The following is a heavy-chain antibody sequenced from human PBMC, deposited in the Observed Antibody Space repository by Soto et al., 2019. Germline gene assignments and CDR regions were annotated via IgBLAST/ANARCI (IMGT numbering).Heavy chain of an antibody. CDR2: ISSSSSYI. D-gene: IGHD3-3*01. CDR1: GFTFSSYS. J-gene: IGHJ4*02. Sequence: GGSLRLSCAASGFTFSSYSMNWVRQAPGKGLEWVSSISSSSSYIYYADSVKGRFTISRDNAKNSLYLQMNSLRAEDTAVYYCATSGPYYDFWSGYPVDYWGQGTLVTVSS. V-gene: IGHV3-21*01. CDR3: ATSGPYYDFWSGYPVDY.